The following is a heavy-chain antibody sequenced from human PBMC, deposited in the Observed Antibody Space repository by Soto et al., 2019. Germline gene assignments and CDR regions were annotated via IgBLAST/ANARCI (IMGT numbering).Heavy chain of an antibody. CDR2: ISFDGSNK. CDR3: AKSASYYDSSGYYFYYFDY. Sequence: AGGSLRLSCAASGFTFGSYDMHWVRQAPGKGLEWVAVISFDGSNKYYADSVKGRFTISRDYSKNTLYLQMNSLRAEDTAVYYCAKSASYYDSSGYYFYYFDYWGQGTLVTVSS. V-gene: IGHV3-30*18. J-gene: IGHJ4*02. CDR1: GFTFGSYD. D-gene: IGHD3-22*01.